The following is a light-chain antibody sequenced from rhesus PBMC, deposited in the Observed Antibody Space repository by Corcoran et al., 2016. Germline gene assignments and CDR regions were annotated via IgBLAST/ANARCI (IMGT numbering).Light chain of an antibody. V-gene: IGKV1-21*01. CDR1: QGISSW. CDR3: QQYNSAPFT. J-gene: IGKJ3*01. CDR2: KAS. Sequence: DIQMTQSPSSLSASVGDRVTITCRASQGISSWLAWYQQKPGKAPKLLSYKASSLQSGVPARFSGRGSGTDFTLTISSLQPEDVATYYCQQYNSAPFTFGPGTKLDIK.